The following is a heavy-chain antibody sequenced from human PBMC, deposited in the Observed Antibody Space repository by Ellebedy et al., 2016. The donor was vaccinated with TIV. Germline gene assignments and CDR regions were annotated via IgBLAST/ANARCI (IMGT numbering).Heavy chain of an antibody. Sequence: ETLSLTCAASGFTFSSYYMNWVRQAPGKGLQWVSSVSTSSSYIFYADSVKGRFTISRDNAKNSLYLQMNSLRAEDTAVYYCARGGRGMRLPLDYWGQGILVTVSS. CDR1: GFTFSSYY. CDR2: VSTSSSYI. D-gene: IGHD6-25*01. CDR3: ARGGRGMRLPLDY. V-gene: IGHV3-21*01. J-gene: IGHJ4*02.